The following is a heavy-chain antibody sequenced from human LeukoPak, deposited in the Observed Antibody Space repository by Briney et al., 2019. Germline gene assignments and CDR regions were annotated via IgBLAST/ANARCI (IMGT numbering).Heavy chain of an antibody. CDR2: ISWNSGSI. Sequence: GGSLRLSCAASGFTFDDYAMRWVRQAPGKGLEWVSGISWNSGSIGYADSVKGRFTISRDNAKNSLYLQMNSLRAEDTALYYCAKDIWDSSGWSDAFDIWGQGTMVTVSS. V-gene: IGHV3-9*01. CDR1: GFTFDDYA. J-gene: IGHJ3*02. CDR3: AKDIWDSSGWSDAFDI. D-gene: IGHD6-19*01.